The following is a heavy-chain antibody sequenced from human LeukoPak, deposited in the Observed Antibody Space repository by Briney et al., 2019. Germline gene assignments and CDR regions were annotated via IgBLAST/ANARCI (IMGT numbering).Heavy chain of an antibody. V-gene: IGHV3-53*01. CDR3: ARAGVIAAAGLYFDY. D-gene: IGHD6-13*01. J-gene: IGHJ4*02. CDR1: GFTVSSNY. CDR2: IYSGGST. Sequence: GSQRVSCAASGFTVSSNYMSWVRQAPGKGLEWVSVIYSGGSTHYADSVKGRFTISRDNSKNTLYLQMNSLRAEDTAVYYCARAGVIAAAGLYFDYWGQGTVVTVSS.